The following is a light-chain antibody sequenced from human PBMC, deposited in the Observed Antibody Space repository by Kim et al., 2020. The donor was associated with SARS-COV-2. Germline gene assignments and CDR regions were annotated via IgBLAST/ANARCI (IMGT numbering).Light chain of an antibody. CDR3: QAWDSSTVV. Sequence: SPGQTASITCSGYKLGDKYVCWYQQKPGQSPVLVIYRDSKRPSGIPERFSGSNSGNTATLTISGTQAMDEADYYCQAWDSSTVVFGGGTQLTVL. V-gene: IGLV3-1*01. CDR1: KLGDKY. J-gene: IGLJ2*01. CDR2: RDS.